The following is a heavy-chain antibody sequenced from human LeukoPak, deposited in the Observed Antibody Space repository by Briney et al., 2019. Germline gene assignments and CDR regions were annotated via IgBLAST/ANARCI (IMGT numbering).Heavy chain of an antibody. CDR2: IYHSGST. V-gene: IGHV4-38-2*02. CDR3: ARVYYYDSSGS. J-gene: IGHJ4*02. CDR1: GYSISSGYY. Sequence: PSETLSLTCTVSGYSISSGYYWGWIRQPPGKRLEWIGSIYHSGSTYYNPSLKSRVTISVDTSKNQFSLKLSSVTAADTAVYYCARVYYYDSSGSWGQGTLVTVSS. D-gene: IGHD3-22*01.